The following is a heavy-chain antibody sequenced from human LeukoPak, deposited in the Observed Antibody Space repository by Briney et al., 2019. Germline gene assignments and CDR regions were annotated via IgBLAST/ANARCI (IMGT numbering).Heavy chain of an antibody. V-gene: IGHV3-23*01. D-gene: IGHD6-19*01. J-gene: IGHJ4*02. CDR2: ISGRGNYT. CDR1: GFTFSSYA. CDR3: AKSPNGGYSSGVNFDS. Sequence: GGSLRLSCVASGFTFSSYAMSWVRQAPGKGLEWVSGISGRGNYTYYADSVKGRFTISGDKSKNTLYLQLNSLRAEDTAVYYCAKSPNGGYSSGVNFDSWGQGTLATVSS.